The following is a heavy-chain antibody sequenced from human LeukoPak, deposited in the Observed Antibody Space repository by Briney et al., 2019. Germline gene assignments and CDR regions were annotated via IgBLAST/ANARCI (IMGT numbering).Heavy chain of an antibody. V-gene: IGHV1-2*02. CDR2: INPNSGGT. CDR3: ASLGSSTSDFDI. D-gene: IGHD2-2*01. CDR1: TYTFTSYG. Sequence: ASVKVSCKASTYTFTSYGISWVRQAPGQGLEWMGWINPNSGGTNYAQKFQGRVTMTRDTSISTAYMELSRLRSDDTAVYYCASLGSSTSDFDIWGQGTVVTVSS. J-gene: IGHJ3*02.